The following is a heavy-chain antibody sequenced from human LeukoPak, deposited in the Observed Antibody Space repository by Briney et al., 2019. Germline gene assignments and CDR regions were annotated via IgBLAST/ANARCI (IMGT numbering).Heavy chain of an antibody. D-gene: IGHD3-10*01. CDR1: GASISSYY. CDR3: ARGTSSYGSGSYVDWFDP. J-gene: IGHJ5*02. Sequence: SETLSLTCTVSGASISSYYWSWIRQPPGKGLEWIGDIYYSGSTYYNPSLKSRVTISVDTSKNQFSLKLSSVTAADTAVYYCARGTSSYGSGSYVDWFDPWGQGTLVTVSS. V-gene: IGHV4-59*01. CDR2: IYYSGST.